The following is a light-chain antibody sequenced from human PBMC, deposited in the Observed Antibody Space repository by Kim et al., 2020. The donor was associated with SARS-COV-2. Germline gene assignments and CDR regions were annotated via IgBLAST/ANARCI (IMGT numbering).Light chain of an antibody. Sequence: SPAQQAAITCSGGDLGDKYACWYQQKPGRSPVLVVYQESKRPSGVPERFSGANCGNTASLTISGSQHMDEADYYCQAWDSGTGGVFGGGTQLTVL. CDR2: QES. J-gene: IGLJ3*02. CDR1: DLGDKY. V-gene: IGLV3-1*01. CDR3: QAWDSGTGGV.